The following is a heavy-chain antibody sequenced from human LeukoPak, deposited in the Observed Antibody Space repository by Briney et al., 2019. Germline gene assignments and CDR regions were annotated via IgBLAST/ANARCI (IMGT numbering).Heavy chain of an antibody. CDR1: GGSISSSSYY. J-gene: IGHJ6*03. CDR3: ARALGYCSSTSCYGLLYYYYYYMDV. D-gene: IGHD2-2*01. CDR2: IYYSGST. Sequence: PSETLSLTCTVSGGSISSSSYYWGWIRQPPGKGLEWIGSIYYSGSTYYNPSLKSRVTISVDTSKNQFSLKLSSVTAADTAVYYCARALGYCSSTSCYGLLYYYYYYMDVWGKGTTVTVSS. V-gene: IGHV4-39*07.